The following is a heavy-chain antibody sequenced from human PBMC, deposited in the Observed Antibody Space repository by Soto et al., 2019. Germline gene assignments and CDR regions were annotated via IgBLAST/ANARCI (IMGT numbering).Heavy chain of an antibody. Sequence: GGSLRLSCAASGFTFSSYGMHWVRQAPGKGLEWVAVISYDGSNKYYADSVKGRFTISRDNSKNTLYLQMNSLRAEDTAVYYCAKDTRFLEWLPHYWGQGTLVTVSS. D-gene: IGHD3-3*01. CDR2: ISYDGSNK. CDR1: GFTFSSYG. J-gene: IGHJ4*02. CDR3: AKDTRFLEWLPHY. V-gene: IGHV3-30*18.